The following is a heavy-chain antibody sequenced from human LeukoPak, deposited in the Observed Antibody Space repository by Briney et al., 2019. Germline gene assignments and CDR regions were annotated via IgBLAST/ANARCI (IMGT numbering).Heavy chain of an antibody. CDR1: GFTFSSYS. Sequence: GGSLRLSCAASGFTFSSYSMNWVRQAPGKGLEWVSYISSSSSTIYYADSVKGRFTISRDNAKNSLYLQMNSLRAEDTAVYYCARETGGGPLDYWGQGTLVTVSS. J-gene: IGHJ4*02. D-gene: IGHD1-14*01. CDR3: ARETGGGPLDY. V-gene: IGHV3-48*04. CDR2: ISSSSSTI.